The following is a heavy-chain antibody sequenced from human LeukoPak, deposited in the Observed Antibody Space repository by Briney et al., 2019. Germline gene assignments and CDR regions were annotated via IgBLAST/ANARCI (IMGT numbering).Heavy chain of an antibody. CDR3: ARGVVNAVAGGSDY. V-gene: IGHV1-24*01. D-gene: IGHD6-19*01. CDR2: FDPEDDER. J-gene: IGHJ4*02. CDR1: GYVLTELS. Sequence: ASVKVSCKVSGYVLTELSMHWVRQAPGKGLEWMGGFDPEDDERIVAQKFQGRVTMTEDTSTDTAYMELRSLRSDDTAVYYCARGVVNAVAGGSDYWGQGTLVTVSS.